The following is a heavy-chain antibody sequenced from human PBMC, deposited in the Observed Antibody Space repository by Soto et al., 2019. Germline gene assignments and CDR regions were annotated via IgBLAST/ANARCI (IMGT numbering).Heavy chain of an antibody. J-gene: IGHJ4*02. CDR2: ISYDGSKK. CDR3: VKVRGESGRGEFDY. V-gene: IGHV3-30*18. CDR1: GFTFSTYG. D-gene: IGHD3-10*01. Sequence: QVQLVESGGGVVQPGRSLRLSCAATGFTFSTYGTHWVRQAPGKGLEWVAVISYDGSKKYYADSVKGRFTISRDNSKSTLYLQMNSWRAEETAVYYCVKVRGESGRGEFDYWGQGTRVTVSS.